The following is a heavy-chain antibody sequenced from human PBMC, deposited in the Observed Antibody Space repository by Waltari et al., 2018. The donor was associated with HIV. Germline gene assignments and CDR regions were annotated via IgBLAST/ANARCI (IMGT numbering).Heavy chain of an antibody. V-gene: IGHV1-2*02. CDR3: ARDICNGGSCYSYYFDY. J-gene: IGHJ4*02. CDR2: INPDNGGK. Sequence: QVQLVQSGAEVKKPGASVKISCMASGYTFTGYYMHWVRQAPGQGLVWMGWINPDNGGKKYAQKFEGRVTMTRDTSISTAYMELSRLRSDDTAVYYCARDICNGGSCYSYYFDYWGQGTLVTVSS. CDR1: GYTFTGYY. D-gene: IGHD2-15*01.